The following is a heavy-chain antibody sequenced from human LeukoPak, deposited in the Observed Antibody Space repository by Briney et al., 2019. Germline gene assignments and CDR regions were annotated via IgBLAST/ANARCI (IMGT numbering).Heavy chain of an antibody. V-gene: IGHV4-59*01. Sequence: SETLSLTCTVSGGSISSYYWSWIRQPPGKGLEWIWYIYYSGSTNYNSSLKSRVTISVDTSKNQFSLKLSSVTAADTAVYYCARETRGVTNRFDPWGQGTLVTVSS. CDR3: ARETRGVTNRFDP. D-gene: IGHD3-10*01. CDR2: IYYSGST. CDR1: GGSISSYY. J-gene: IGHJ5*02.